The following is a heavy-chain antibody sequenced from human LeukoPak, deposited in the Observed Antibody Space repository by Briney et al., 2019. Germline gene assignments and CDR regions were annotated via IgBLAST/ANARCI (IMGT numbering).Heavy chain of an antibody. D-gene: IGHD5-18*01. V-gene: IGHV3-74*01. J-gene: IGHJ6*02. CDR1: RFTFSRYW. Sequence: PGGSLRLSCAGSRFTFSRYWMHRVRQVPEKGLVWVSRIESDGRSTNYADSVRGRFTISRDNAKNTLYLQMNSLRAEDTAVYYCGREDRFGYNYAYGLDVWGQGTTVTVSS. CDR3: GREDRFGYNYAYGLDV. CDR2: IESDGRST.